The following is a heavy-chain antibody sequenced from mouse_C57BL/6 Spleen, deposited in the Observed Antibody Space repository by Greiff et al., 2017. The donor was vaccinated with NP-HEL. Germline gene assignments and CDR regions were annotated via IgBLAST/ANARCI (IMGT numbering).Heavy chain of an antibody. Sequence: QVQLQQPGAELVRPGSSVKLSCKASGYTFTSYWMDWVKQRPGQGLEWIGNIYPSDSETHYNQKFKDKATLTVDKSSSTAYMQLSSLTSEDSAVYYCASTRDYSNYFDYWGQGTTLTVSS. D-gene: IGHD2-5*01. CDR2: IYPSDSET. J-gene: IGHJ2*01. V-gene: IGHV1-61*01. CDR3: ASTRDYSNYFDY. CDR1: GYTFTSYW.